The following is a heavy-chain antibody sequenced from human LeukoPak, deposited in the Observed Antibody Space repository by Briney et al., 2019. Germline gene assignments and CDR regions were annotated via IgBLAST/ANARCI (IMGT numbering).Heavy chain of an antibody. CDR3: ARGHTSTMNLYSNAFDI. CDR2: IIPIFGTA. CDR1: GGTFSSYG. V-gene: IGHV1-69*01. J-gene: IGHJ3*02. Sequence: SVKVSCKASGGTFSSYGISWVRQAPGQGLEWMGEIIPIFGTANCAQKFQGRVTITADESTSTVSTSTVYMELSSLRSEDTAVYYCARGHTSTMNLYSNAFDIWGQGTMVTVSS. D-gene: IGHD5-24*01.